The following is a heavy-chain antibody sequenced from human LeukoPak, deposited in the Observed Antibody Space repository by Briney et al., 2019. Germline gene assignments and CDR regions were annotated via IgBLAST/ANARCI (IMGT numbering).Heavy chain of an antibody. Sequence: ASVKVSCNISGYTLTDFYMHWVRQAPGKGLEWMGGFNREDDEAIYAPHFQGRVTVTEDTSTDTAYMELSSLRSEDTAVYYCATLDAYYDNSGRPLVPDWGQGTLGTVSS. CDR2: FNREDDEA. D-gene: IGHD3-22*01. CDR3: ATLDAYYDNSGRPLVPD. V-gene: IGHV1-24*01. CDR1: GYTLTDFY. J-gene: IGHJ4*02.